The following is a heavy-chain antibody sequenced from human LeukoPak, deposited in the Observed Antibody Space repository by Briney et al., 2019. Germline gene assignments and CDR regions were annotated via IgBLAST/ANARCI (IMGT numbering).Heavy chain of an antibody. CDR2: VYYKGTT. Sequence: PSETLSLTCTASGGSPTNYYWNWMRQSPGKTLEWIGFVYYKGTTNFNPSLRSRVSISVDISRNQFSLSLTSVTAADTAGYDCARTWALKWELPGQFDYWGRGRQVTVSS. D-gene: IGHD4-23*01. CDR3: ARTWALKWELPGQFDY. V-gene: IGHV4-59*08. CDR1: GGSPTNYY. J-gene: IGHJ4*02.